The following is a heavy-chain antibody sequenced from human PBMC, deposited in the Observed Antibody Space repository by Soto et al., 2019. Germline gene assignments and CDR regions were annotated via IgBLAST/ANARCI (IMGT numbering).Heavy chain of an antibody. CDR3: ARGGDYEYYFDY. CDR1: VGTFSSYT. D-gene: IGHD2-21*02. J-gene: IGHJ4*02. Sequence: QVQLVQSGAEVKKPGSSVKVSCKASVGTFSSYTISWVRQAPGQGLEWRGRIIPILGIANYAQKFQGRVTITADKSTSTAYMELSSLRSEDTAVYYCARGGDYEYYFDYWGQGTLVTVSS. CDR2: IIPILGIA. V-gene: IGHV1-69*02.